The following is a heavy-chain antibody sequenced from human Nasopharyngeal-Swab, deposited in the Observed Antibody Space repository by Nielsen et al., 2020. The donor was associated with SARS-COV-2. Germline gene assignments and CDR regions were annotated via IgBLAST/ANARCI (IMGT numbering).Heavy chain of an antibody. D-gene: IGHD3-16*02. V-gene: IGHV4-39*01. Sequence: HAPRRGVVWIGSIYYSGSTYYNPSLKSRVTISVDTSKNQFSLKLSSVTAADTAVYYCARRETMITFGGVIAYYYGMDVWGQGTTVTVSS. J-gene: IGHJ6*02. CDR2: IYYSGST. CDR3: ARRETMITFGGVIAYYYGMDV.